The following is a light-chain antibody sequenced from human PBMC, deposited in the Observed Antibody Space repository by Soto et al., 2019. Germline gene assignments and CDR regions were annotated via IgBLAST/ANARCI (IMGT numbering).Light chain of an antibody. Sequence: QSVLTQPASVSGSPGHSITISCSGRSSDFGGYDYFSWYQHHPGIAPKLILSDVTYRPSGVSNRFSGSMSGNTASLTISGLQAEDEADYFCSSYTGTSTLYVFGSGTKVTVL. CDR1: SSDFGGYDY. J-gene: IGLJ1*01. V-gene: IGLV2-14*03. CDR2: DVT. CDR3: SSYTGTSTLYV.